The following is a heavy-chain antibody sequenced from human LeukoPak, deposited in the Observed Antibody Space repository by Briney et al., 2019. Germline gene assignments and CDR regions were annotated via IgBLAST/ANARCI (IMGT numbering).Heavy chain of an antibody. V-gene: IGHV1-69*04. J-gene: IGHJ4*02. CDR3: ASPLRGSSTSCYQN. D-gene: IGHD2-2*01. Sequence: GASVKVSCKASGGTFSSYAISWVRQAPGQGLEWMGRIIPIFGIANYAQKFQGRVTITADKSTSTAYMELSSLRSEDTAVYYCASPLRGSSTSCYQNWGQGTLVTVSS. CDR1: GGTFSSYA. CDR2: IIPIFGIA.